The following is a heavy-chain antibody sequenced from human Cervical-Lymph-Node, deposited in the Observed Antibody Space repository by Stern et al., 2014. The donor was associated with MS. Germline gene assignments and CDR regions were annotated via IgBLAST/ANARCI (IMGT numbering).Heavy chain of an antibody. CDR2: IYYGGGT. V-gene: IGHV4-59*11. CDR1: GASMSSHF. D-gene: IGHD3-22*01. Sequence: QVQLVQSGPGLVKPSESLSLTCNVSGASMSSHFWGWIRQSPGKGLEWIGNIYYGGGTNYNPSLKSRVSISIDTSKRQFALNLTSVIVADTAMYYCAREQNHYDSNGHLRNGLDFWGQGTWVTVSS. CDR3: AREQNHYDSNGHLRNGLDF. J-gene: IGHJ3*01.